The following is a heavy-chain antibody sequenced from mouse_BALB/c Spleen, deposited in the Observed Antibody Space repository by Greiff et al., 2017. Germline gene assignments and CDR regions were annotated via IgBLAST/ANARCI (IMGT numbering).Heavy chain of an antibody. CDR1: GYSITSDYA. CDR2: ISYSGST. Sequence: EVKLMESGPGLVKPSQSLSLTCTVTGYSITSDYAWNWIRQFPGNKLEWMGYISYSGSTSYNPSLKSRISITRDTSKNQFFLQLNSVTTEDTATYYCAREGEEAMDYWGQGTSVTVSS. CDR3: AREGEEAMDY. J-gene: IGHJ4*01. V-gene: IGHV3-2*02.